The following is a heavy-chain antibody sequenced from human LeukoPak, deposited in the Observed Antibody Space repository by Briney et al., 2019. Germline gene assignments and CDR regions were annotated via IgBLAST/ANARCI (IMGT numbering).Heavy chain of an antibody. V-gene: IGHV4-34*01. CDR2: INHSGST. D-gene: IGHD3-3*01. CDR1: GGPFSGYY. Sequence: SETLSLTCAVYGGPFSGYYWSWIRQPPGKGLEWIGEINHSGSTNYNPSLKSRGTISVDTSKNQFSLKLSSVTAADTAVYYCARGAITIFGVVIIRGNWFDPWGQGTLVTVSS. J-gene: IGHJ5*02. CDR3: ARGAITIFGVVIIRGNWFDP.